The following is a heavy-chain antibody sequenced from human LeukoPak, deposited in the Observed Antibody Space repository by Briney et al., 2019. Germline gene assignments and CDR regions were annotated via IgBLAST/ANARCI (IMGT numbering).Heavy chain of an antibody. CDR3: ASGRITMVRGVIAFDI. CDR1: GGSISSGGYY. D-gene: IGHD3-10*01. V-gene: IGHV4-31*03. J-gene: IGHJ3*02. Sequence: SQTLSLTRTVSGGSISSGGYYWSWIRQHPGKGLEWIGYIYYSGSTYYNPSLKSRVTISVDTSKNQFSLKLSSVTAADTAVYYCASGRITMVRGVIAFDIWGQGTMVTVSS. CDR2: IYYSGST.